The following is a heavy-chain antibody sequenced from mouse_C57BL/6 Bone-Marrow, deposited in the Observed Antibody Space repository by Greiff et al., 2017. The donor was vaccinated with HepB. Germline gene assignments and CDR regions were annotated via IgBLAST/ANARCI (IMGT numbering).Heavy chain of an antibody. Sequence: QVQLQQSGAELVRPGASVKLSCKASGYTFTDYYINWVKQRPGQGLEWIARIYPGSGNTYYNEKFKGKATLTAEKSSSTAYMQLSSLTSEDSAVYFCASAAAQATPYFDYWGQGTTLTVSS. D-gene: IGHD3-2*02. J-gene: IGHJ2*01. CDR2: IYPGSGNT. CDR3: ASAAAQATPYFDY. CDR1: GYTFTDYY. V-gene: IGHV1-76*01.